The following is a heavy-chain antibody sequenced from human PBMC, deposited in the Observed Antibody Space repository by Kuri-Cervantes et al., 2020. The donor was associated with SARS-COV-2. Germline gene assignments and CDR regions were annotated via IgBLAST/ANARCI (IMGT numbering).Heavy chain of an antibody. CDR3: YCAPKEGFDS. CDR1: ETTFPNYD. CDR2: VKTNSGNT. Sequence: ASVKVSCKAPETTFPNYDINWVRQDTGQGLEWMGMVKTNSGNTLYAQIFQGRVTMTRDTSTSTVYMELSSLTSEDTAIYYCYCAPKEGFDSWGQGTLVTVSS. D-gene: IGHD2-21*01. J-gene: IGHJ4*02. V-gene: IGHV1-8*01.